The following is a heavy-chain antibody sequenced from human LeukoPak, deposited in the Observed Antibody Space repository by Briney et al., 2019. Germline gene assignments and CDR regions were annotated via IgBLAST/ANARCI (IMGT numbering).Heavy chain of an antibody. CDR3: ARGMRSSSGYYWIPYYYYYMDV. Sequence: GGSLRLSCAASGFTFSSYAMSWVRQAPGKGLEWVSAISGSGGSTYYADSVKGRFTISRDNSKNTLYLQMNSLRAEDTAVYYCARGMRSSSGYYWIPYYYYYMDVWGKGTTVTISS. CDR2: ISGSGGST. D-gene: IGHD3-22*01. CDR1: GFTFSSYA. V-gene: IGHV3-23*01. J-gene: IGHJ6*03.